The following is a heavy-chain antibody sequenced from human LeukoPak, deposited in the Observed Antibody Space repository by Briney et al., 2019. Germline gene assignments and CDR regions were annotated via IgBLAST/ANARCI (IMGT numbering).Heavy chain of an antibody. CDR3: ARDTGAARKVAYYYMDV. V-gene: IGHV4-4*07. CDR2: IYTSGST. CDR1: GGSISSYY. Sequence: PSETLSLTCTVSGGSISSYYWSWIRQPAGKGLEWIGRIYTSGSTDYNPSLKSRVTISVDTSKNQFSLKLSSVTAADTAVYYCARDTGAARKVAYYYMDVWGKGTTVTVSS. J-gene: IGHJ6*03. D-gene: IGHD6-6*01.